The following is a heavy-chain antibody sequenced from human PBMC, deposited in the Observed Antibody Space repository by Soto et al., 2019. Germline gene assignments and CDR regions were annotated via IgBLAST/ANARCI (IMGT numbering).Heavy chain of an antibody. Sequence: LSLTCSVSGASISSFNWNWVRQPAGKGPEWVGRLNIAGTINYNPSLKSRITMSMDTSKNQISLHLRSVTAADTAIYYCARDRGEYTSSWFWYFSHWGHGTLVTVSS. J-gene: IGHJ2*01. D-gene: IGHD6-13*01. CDR2: LNIAGTI. V-gene: IGHV4-4*07. CDR1: GASISSFN. CDR3: ARDRGEYTSSWFWYFSH.